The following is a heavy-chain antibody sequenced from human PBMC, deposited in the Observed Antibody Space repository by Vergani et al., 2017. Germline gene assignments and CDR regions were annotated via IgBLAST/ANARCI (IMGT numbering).Heavy chain of an antibody. J-gene: IGHJ4*02. Sequence: QLQLQESGPGLVKPSETLSLTCIVSGDSINNGNYSWGWIRQPPGKGLEWIGSVYYNGSTYYNPSLKSRVTTSVDASKNQFSLKLTSVTAADTAVYYCARQVGAKFSSAFDYWGQGTLVTVSS. V-gene: IGHV4-39*01. CDR3: ARQVGAKFSSAFDY. D-gene: IGHD1-26*01. CDR2: VYYNGST. CDR1: GDSINNGNYS.